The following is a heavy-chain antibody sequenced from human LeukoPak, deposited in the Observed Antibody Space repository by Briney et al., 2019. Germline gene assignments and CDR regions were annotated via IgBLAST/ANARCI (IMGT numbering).Heavy chain of an antibody. CDR2: IYYSGST. Sequence: SETLSPTCTVSGGSISSYYWSWIRQPPGKGLEWIGYIYYSGSTNYNPSLKSRVTISVDTSKNQFSLKLSSVTAADTAVYYCARQKSSSWYNNWFDPWGQGTLVTVSS. V-gene: IGHV4-59*08. CDR3: ARQKSSSWYNNWFDP. D-gene: IGHD6-13*01. CDR1: GGSISSYY. J-gene: IGHJ5*02.